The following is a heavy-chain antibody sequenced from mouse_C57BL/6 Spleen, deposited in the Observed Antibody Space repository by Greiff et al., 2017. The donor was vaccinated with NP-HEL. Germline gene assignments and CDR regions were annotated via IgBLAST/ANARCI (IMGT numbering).Heavy chain of an antibody. CDR1: GYSITSGYY. Sequence: VQLKESGPGLVKPSQSLSLTCSVTGYSITSGYYWNWIRQFPGNQLEWMGYISYDGSNNYNPSLKNRISITRYTSKNQFFLKLNSVTTEDTATYYCARSPYSNHWYFDVWGTGTTVTVSS. CDR3: ARSPYSNHWYFDV. D-gene: IGHD2-5*01. J-gene: IGHJ1*03. CDR2: ISYDGSN. V-gene: IGHV3-6*01.